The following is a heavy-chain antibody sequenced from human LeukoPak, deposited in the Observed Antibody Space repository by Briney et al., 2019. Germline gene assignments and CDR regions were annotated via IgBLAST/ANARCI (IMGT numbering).Heavy chain of an antibody. CDR2: IYYSGST. D-gene: IGHD6-13*01. CDR1: GGSISSSGYY. V-gene: IGHV4-39*01. Sequence: SETLSLTCTVSGGSISSSGYYWGWVRQPPGKGLERIGSIYYSGSTYYNPSLKSRVTISVDTSKNQFSLKLSSVTAADTAVYYCARLPLGGIAAAGNYYWGQGTLVTVSS. CDR3: ARLPLGGIAAAGNYY. J-gene: IGHJ4*02.